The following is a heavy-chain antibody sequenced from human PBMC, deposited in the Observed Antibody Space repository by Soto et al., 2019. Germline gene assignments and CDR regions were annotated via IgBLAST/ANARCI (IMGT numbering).Heavy chain of an antibody. D-gene: IGHD6-19*01. CDR1: GFTFSSYG. CDR3: ARGARLSSGWYLRS. J-gene: IGHJ5*02. Sequence: GGSLRLSCAASGFTFSSYGMHWVRQAPGKGLEWVAVIWYDGSNKYYADSVKGRFTTSRDNSKNTLYLQMNSLRAEDTAVHYCARGARLSSGWYLRSWGQGTLVPVSS. CDR2: IWYDGSNK. V-gene: IGHV3-33*01.